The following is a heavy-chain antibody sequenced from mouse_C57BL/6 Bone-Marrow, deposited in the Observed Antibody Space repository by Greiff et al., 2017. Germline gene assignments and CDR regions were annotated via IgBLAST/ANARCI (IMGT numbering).Heavy chain of an antibody. V-gene: IGHV1-85*01. D-gene: IGHD2-13*01. CDR1: GYTFTSYD. CDR3: AMLTESPYWYFDV. J-gene: IGHJ1*03. CDR2: IYPSDGST. Sequence: QVQLQQSGPELVKPGASVKLSCKASGYTFTSYDINWVKQRPGPGLEWIGCIYPSDGSTKYNEKFKGKATLTVDTSSSTAYMELHSLTSGVSAVYFCAMLTESPYWYFDVWGTGTTGTGSS.